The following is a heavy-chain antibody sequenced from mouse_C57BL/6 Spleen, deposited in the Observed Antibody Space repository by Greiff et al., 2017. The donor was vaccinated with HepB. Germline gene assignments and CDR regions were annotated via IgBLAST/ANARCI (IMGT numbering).Heavy chain of an antibody. D-gene: IGHD1-1*01. J-gene: IGHJ4*01. CDR2: ISYDGSN. CDR1: GYSITSGYY. CDR3: ARISYYYGSDYYYAMDY. Sequence: ESGPGLVKPSQSLSLTCSVTGYSITSGYYWNWIRQFPGNKLEWMGYISYDGSNNYNPSLKNRISITRDTSKNQFFLKLNSVTTEDTATYYCARISYYYGSDYYYAMDYWGQGTSVTVSS. V-gene: IGHV3-6*01.